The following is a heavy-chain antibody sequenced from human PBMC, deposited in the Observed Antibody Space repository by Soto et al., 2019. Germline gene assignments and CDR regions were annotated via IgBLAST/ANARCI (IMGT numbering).Heavy chain of an antibody. V-gene: IGHV3-30*03. D-gene: IGHD3-22*01. Sequence: GGSLRLSCAASGFTFNICGMHWVRQAPGKGLERVALISYDGSNKYYADYVKGRFTISRDDFKNTLYLQINSLRAEDTAFYYCARDGLYYDSSGFYDAGGIFDFWGQGT. CDR1: GFTFNICG. CDR3: ARDGLYYDSSGFYDAGGIFDF. CDR2: ISYDGSNK. J-gene: IGHJ4*02.